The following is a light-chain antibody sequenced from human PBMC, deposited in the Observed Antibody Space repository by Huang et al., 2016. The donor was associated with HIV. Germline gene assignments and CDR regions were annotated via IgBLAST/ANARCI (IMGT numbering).Light chain of an antibody. Sequence: EIVLTQSPGTLSLSPGERATLSCRASQPVTTKYIAWFQQRPGQAPRLIIYVAWNRLAGIPDRFSGSGSGTDFTLTISRLEPEDFAVYYCHHYGSSPTFGQGTRLEIK. V-gene: IGKV3-20*01. CDR3: HHYGSSPT. J-gene: IGKJ1*01. CDR1: QPVTTKY. CDR2: VAW.